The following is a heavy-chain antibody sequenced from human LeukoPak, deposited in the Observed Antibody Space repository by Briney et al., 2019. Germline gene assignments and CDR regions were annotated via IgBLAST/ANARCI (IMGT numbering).Heavy chain of an antibody. CDR2: IGGNT. CDR1: GFTFSSYA. D-gene: IGHD2-15*01. J-gene: IGHJ4*02. CDR3: AKVEAAATCY. V-gene: IGHV3-23*01. Sequence: PGGSLRLSCAASGFTFSSYAMNWVRQAPGKGLEWVSTIGGNTYYADSMKGRFTISRDNSKNTLYLQMNSLRAEDTAVYYCAKVEAAATCYWGQGTLVTVSS.